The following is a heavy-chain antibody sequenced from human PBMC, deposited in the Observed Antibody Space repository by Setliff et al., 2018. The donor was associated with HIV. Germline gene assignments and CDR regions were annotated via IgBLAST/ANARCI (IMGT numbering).Heavy chain of an antibody. CDR2: IIPIFGTA. CDR1: GGTFSSYA. CDR3: AGGTYYYDSSGYYLLPGAFDI. J-gene: IGHJ3*02. Sequence: SVKVSCKASGGTFSSYAISWVRQAPGQGLEWMGGIIPIFGTANYAQKFQGRVTITTDESTSTAYMELSSLRSEDTAVYYCAGGTYYYDSSGYYLLPGAFDIWGQGTMVTVSS. D-gene: IGHD3-22*01. V-gene: IGHV1-69*05.